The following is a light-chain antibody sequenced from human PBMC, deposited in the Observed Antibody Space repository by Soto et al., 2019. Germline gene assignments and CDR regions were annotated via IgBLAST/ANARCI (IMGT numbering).Light chain of an antibody. CDR3: CSYAGSYTYV. CDR2: EVS. Sequence: QSALTQPASVSGSPVQSITISFTGTSSNVGSYNLVSWYQQHPGKAPKLMIYEVSKRPTGVSNRFSGSKSGNTASLTISGLQAEDEADYHCCSYAGSYTYVFGPGTKVTVL. V-gene: IGLV2-23*02. J-gene: IGLJ1*01. CDR1: SSNVGSYNL.